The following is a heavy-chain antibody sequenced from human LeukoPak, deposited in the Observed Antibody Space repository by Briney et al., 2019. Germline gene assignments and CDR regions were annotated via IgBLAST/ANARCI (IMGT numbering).Heavy chain of an antibody. CDR2: ISYTGST. V-gene: IGHV4-59*12. Sequence: PSETLSLTCTVSGGSISRYYWSWIRQPPGKGLEWIGYISYTGSTTYNSSLKSRVTISLDTSQNQFSLKLSSVTAADTAVYYCARTYYYGSGSYYKRGYFDYWGQGTLVTVSS. J-gene: IGHJ4*02. CDR1: GGSISRYY. CDR3: ARTYYYGSGSYYKRGYFDY. D-gene: IGHD3-10*01.